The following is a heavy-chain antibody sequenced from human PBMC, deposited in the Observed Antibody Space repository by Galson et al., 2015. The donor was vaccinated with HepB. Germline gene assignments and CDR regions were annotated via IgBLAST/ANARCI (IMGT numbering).Heavy chain of an antibody. CDR3: AKRRAVKAYDFWSTYVRARGTAHFYALDV. CDR2: ISGSADST. D-gene: IGHD3-3*01. Sequence: SLRLSCAASGFTFSSSVMNWVRQAPGKGLEWVSTISGSADSTNYVDSVKGRFTISRDNSKNTLFLQTNSLRAEDTAVYYCAKRRAVKAYDFWSTYVRARGTAHFYALDVWGQGTTVTVSS. J-gene: IGHJ6*02. V-gene: IGHV3-23*01. CDR1: GFTFSSSV.